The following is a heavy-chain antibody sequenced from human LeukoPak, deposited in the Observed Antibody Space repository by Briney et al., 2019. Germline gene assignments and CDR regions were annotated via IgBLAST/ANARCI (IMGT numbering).Heavy chain of an antibody. CDR2: IKQDGSEK. CDR3: ARGDYDILTGYIPD. J-gene: IGHJ4*02. V-gene: IGHV3-7*04. CDR1: GFTFSSYW. Sequence: GGSLRLSCAASGFTFSSYWMSWVRQAPGKGLEWVANIKQDGSEKYYVDSVKGRFTISRDNAKNSLYLQMNSLRAEDTAVYYCARGDYDILTGYIPDWGQGTLVTVSS. D-gene: IGHD3-9*01.